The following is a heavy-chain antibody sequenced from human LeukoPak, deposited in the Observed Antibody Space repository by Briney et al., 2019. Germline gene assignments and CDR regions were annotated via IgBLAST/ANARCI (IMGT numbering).Heavy chain of an antibody. CDR1: GYTLTELS. CDR3: ATCYGSGFYYYYGMDV. J-gene: IGHJ6*02. V-gene: IGHV1-24*01. Sequence: ASVKVPCKVSGYTLTELSMHWVRQAPGKGLEWMGGFDPEDGETIYAQKFQGRVTMTEDTSTDTAYMELSSLRSEDTAVYYCATCYGSGFYYYYGMDVWGQGTTVTVSS. CDR2: FDPEDGET. D-gene: IGHD3-10*01.